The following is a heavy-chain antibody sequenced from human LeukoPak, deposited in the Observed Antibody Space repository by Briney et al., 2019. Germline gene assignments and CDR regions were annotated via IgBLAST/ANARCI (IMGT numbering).Heavy chain of an antibody. J-gene: IGHJ6*04. D-gene: IGHD3-10*02. CDR2: ISYDGSNK. V-gene: IGHV3-30*18. CDR1: GFTFSSYG. CDR3: AELGITMIGGV. Sequence: GGSLRLSCAASGFTFSSYGMHWVRQAPGKGLEWVAVISYDGSNKYYADSVKGRFTISRDDSKNTLYLQMNSLRAEDTAVYYCAELGITMIGGVWGKGTTVTISS.